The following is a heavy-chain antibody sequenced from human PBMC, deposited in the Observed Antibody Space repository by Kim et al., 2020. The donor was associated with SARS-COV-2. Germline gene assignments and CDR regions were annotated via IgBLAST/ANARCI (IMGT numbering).Heavy chain of an antibody. CDR2: T. CDR3: ARDPARNAFDI. J-gene: IGHJ3*02. V-gene: IGHV1-18*01. Sequence: TNWAQKLQGRVTMTTDTSTSTAYMELRSLRSDDTAVYYCARDPARNAFDIWGQGTMVTVSS.